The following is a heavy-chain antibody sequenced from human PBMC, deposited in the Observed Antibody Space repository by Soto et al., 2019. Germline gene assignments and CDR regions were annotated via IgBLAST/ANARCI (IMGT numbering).Heavy chain of an antibody. CDR2: VYWDDDT. CDR3: AHVTITYGGTGGDEAFDV. CDR1: GFSLATTGVG. Sequence: QITLKESGPTEAKPRETLALTCTFSGFSLATTGVGVGWVRQPPGGVLAWIAVVYWDDDTRYNPSLETRLTLTKDTPENQVALTMTDMDFVDTATFYCAHVTITYGGTGGDEAFDVWGQGAVVTVSS. D-gene: IGHD3-16*01. V-gene: IGHV2-5*02. J-gene: IGHJ3*01.